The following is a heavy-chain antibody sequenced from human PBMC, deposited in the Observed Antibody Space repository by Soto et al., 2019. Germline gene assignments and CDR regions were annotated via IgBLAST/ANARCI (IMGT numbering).Heavy chain of an antibody. CDR3: ARRGNPYMDV. CDR2: INVHNGDT. Sequence: QVQVVQSGAEVKKPGASVRVSCKPSAYNLAGDGFTWVRQAPGQGLEWMGWINVHNGDTNYAQKFQNRFSLTTDTFKRTVYMELTNLRSDDTAVYYCARRGNPYMDVWGQGTTVIVSS. J-gene: IGHJ6*02. V-gene: IGHV1-18*01. CDR1: AYNLAGDG.